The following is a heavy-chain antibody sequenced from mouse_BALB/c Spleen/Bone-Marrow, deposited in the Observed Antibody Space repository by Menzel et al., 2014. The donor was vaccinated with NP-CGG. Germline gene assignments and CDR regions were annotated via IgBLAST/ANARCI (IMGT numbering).Heavy chain of an antibody. CDR2: IDHYDSET. J-gene: IGHJ4*01. CDR1: GYTFTSYW. V-gene: IGHV1-74*01. Sequence: VQLEQSGAELVKPGASVKLSCTASGYTFTSYWMNWVKRRPERGIEWIGRIDHYDSETHYNQKFKGQTILTVDKSSNQSYMQLTSLTSEDSAVYYCARWDITSYVIDYWGQGTSVTVSS. CDR3: ARWDITSYVIDY. D-gene: IGHD2-3*01.